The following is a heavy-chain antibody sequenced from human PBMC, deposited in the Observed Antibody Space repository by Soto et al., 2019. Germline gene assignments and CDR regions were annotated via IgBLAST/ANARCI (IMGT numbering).Heavy chain of an antibody. CDR2: IFHSGST. V-gene: IGHV4-4*02. Sequence: QVQLQESGPGLVKPSGTLSLTCAVSGGSIRSNNRWSWVRQPPGKGLEWIGEIFHSGSTNYNPSLKTRVTISVDESKNQSSLKVTSVTAADTAVYYCARVYSGSYSDSWGQGTLVTVSS. D-gene: IGHD1-26*01. J-gene: IGHJ4*02. CDR3: ARVYSGSYSDS. CDR1: GGSIRSNNR.